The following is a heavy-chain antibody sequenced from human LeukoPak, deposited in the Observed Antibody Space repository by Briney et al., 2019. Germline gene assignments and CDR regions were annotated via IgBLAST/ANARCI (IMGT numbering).Heavy chain of an antibody. CDR3: TRLYYDSSGPPAY. D-gene: IGHD3-22*01. J-gene: IGHJ4*02. V-gene: IGHV3-73*01. Sequence: GGSLRLSCAASGFTFSGSAMHWVRQASGKGLEWVGRIRSKANSYATAYAASVKGRFTISRDDSKNTAYLQMNSLKTEDTAVHYCTRLYYDSSGPPAYWGQGTLVTVSS. CDR2: IRSKANSYAT. CDR1: GFTFSGSA.